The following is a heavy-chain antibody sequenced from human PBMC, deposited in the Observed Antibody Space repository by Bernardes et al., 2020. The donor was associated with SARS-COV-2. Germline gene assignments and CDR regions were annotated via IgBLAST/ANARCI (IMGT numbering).Heavy chain of an antibody. D-gene: IGHD1-26*01. CDR1: GFTFNNYW. CDR2: INSGGNST. CDR3: AKDREWEHLLYYFDY. J-gene: IGHJ4*02. Sequence: GGSLRLSCAASGFTFNNYWMHWVRQVPGKGLVWVSRINSGGNSTSYADSVKGRFTISRDNSKNTLYLQMNSLRAEDTAVYYCAKDREWEHLLYYFDYWGQGTLVTVSS. V-gene: IGHV3-74*01.